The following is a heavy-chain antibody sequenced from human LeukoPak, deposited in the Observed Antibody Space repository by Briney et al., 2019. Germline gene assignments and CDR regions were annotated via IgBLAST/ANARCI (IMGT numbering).Heavy chain of an antibody. V-gene: IGHV1-24*01. CDR3: ATAVSLVTTLDY. CDR2: FDPEDGET. D-gene: IGHD4-11*01. Sequence: ASVKVSCKVSGYTLTELSMHWVRQAPGKGLEWMGGFDPEDGETIYAQKFQGRVTMTEDTSTDTAYMELSSLRSEDTAVYYCATAVSLVTTLDYWGQGTLVTVSS. J-gene: IGHJ4*02. CDR1: GYTLTELS.